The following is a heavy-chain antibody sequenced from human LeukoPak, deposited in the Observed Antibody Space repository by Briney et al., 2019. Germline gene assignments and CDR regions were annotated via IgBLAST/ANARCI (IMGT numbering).Heavy chain of an antibody. V-gene: IGHV3-30*02. Sequence: GGSLRLSCAASGFSDSSSGIHWVRQAPGKGLDWLAFIQYDGRNKYYADSVKGRFTMSRDNSKNTLFLQVNSLRAEDTAMYYCAIGPRQKRGLSTYWGQGTLATVSS. CDR3: AIGPRQKRGLSTY. D-gene: IGHD3/OR15-3a*01. CDR1: GFSDSSSG. CDR2: IQYDGRNK. J-gene: IGHJ4*02.